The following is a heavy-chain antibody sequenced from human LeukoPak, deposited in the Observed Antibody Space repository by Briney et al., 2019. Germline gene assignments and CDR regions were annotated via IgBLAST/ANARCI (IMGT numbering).Heavy chain of an antibody. CDR3: ARAAYSGSYHSDY. V-gene: IGHV4-61*01. CDR2: IYYSGST. D-gene: IGHD1-26*01. J-gene: IGHJ4*02. Sequence: SETLSLTCTVSGGSVNSGSYYCNWIRQPPGKGLEWIGYIYYSGSTNYNPSLKSRVTISVDTSKNQFSLKLSSVTAADTAVYYCARAAYSGSYHSDYWGQGTLVTVSS. CDR1: GGSVNSGSYY.